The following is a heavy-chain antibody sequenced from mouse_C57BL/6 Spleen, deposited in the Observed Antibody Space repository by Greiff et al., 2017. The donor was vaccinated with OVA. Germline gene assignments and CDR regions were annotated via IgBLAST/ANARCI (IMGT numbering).Heavy chain of an antibody. CDR2: INPNNGGT. CDR3: APLYYGNYDYAMDY. Sequence: EVQLQQSGPELVKPGASVKMSCKASGYTFTDYNMHWVQQSPGKSLEWIGYINPNNGGTSYNQKFKGKATLTVNKSSSTAYMELRSLTSEDSAVYYCAPLYYGNYDYAMDYWGQGTSVTVSS. J-gene: IGHJ4*01. V-gene: IGHV1-22*01. D-gene: IGHD2-1*01. CDR1: GYTFTDYN.